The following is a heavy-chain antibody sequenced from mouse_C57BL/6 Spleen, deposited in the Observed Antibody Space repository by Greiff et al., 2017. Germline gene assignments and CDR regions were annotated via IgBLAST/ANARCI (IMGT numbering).Heavy chain of an antibody. CDR1: GFTFNTYA. Sequence: EVQLVESGGGLVQPKGSLKLSCAASGFTFNTYAMHWVRQAPGKGLEWVARIRSKSSNYATYYADSVKDRFTISKADSQSMLYLQMINLKTEDPARYYCLGNYYGSSPLYWYFDVWGTGTTVTVSS. D-gene: IGHD1-1*01. V-gene: IGHV10-3*01. J-gene: IGHJ1*03. CDR2: IRSKSSNYAT. CDR3: LGNYYGSSPLYWYFDV.